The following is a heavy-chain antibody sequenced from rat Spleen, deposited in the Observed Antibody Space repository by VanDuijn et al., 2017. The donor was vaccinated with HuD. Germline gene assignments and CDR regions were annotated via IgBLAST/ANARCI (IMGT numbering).Heavy chain of an antibody. J-gene: IGHJ3*01. CDR1: GFTFSNYG. D-gene: IGHD1-12*02. CDR2: IIYDGSST. CDR3: ARYGSYDNWFAY. V-gene: IGHV5-29*01. Sequence: EVQLVESGGGLVQPGGSLKLSCAASGFTFSNYGMAWVRQAPTKGLEWVATIIYDGSSTYYRDSVKGRFTISRDNAKNTLYLQIDSLKSEDTATYYCARYGSYDNWFAYWGQGTLVTVSS.